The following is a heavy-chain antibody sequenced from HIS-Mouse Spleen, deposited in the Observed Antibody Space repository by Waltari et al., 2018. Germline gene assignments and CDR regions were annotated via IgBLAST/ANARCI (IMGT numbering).Heavy chain of an antibody. J-gene: IGHJ2*01. CDR2: NYYSGST. Sequence: QLQLQESGPGLVKPSETLSLTCTVSVGSISSSSYYWGWIRQPPGKGLEWIGGNYYSGSTDDSPTLKSRVTISVDTSKNQFSLKLSSVTAADTAVYYCAREIPYSSSWYDWYFDLWGRGTLVTVSS. D-gene: IGHD6-13*01. CDR3: AREIPYSSSWYDWYFDL. V-gene: IGHV4-39*07. CDR1: VGSISSSSYY.